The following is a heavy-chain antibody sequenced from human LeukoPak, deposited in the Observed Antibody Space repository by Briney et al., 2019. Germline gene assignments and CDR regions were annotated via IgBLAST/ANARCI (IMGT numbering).Heavy chain of an antibody. CDR1: GGSISSYY. D-gene: IGHD1-26*01. CDR2: IYYSGST. V-gene: IGHV4-59*08. Sequence: SETLSLTCTVSGGSISSYYWSWIRQPPGKGLEWIGYIYYSGSTNYNPSLKSRVTISLDTSKHQFSLKLTSVTAADTAVYYCARSGTVGAMPVWGQGTLVTVSS. CDR3: ARSGTVGAMPV. J-gene: IGHJ4*02.